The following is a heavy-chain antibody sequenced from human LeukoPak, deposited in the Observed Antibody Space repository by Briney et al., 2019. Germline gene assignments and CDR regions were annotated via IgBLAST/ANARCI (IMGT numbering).Heavy chain of an antibody. D-gene: IGHD3-3*01. CDR3: ARGGGDFWSGYSS. Sequence: SETLSLTCAVYGGSFSGYYWSWIRQPPAQGLEWIGEINHSGSTNYNPSLKSRVTISVDTSKNQFSLKLSSVTAAYTAVYYCARGGGDFWSGYSSWGQGTLVTVSS. J-gene: IGHJ4*02. CDR1: GGSFSGYY. V-gene: IGHV4-34*01. CDR2: INHSGST.